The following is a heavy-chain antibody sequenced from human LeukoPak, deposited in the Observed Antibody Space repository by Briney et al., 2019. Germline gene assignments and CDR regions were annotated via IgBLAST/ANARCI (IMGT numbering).Heavy chain of an antibody. CDR3: ARASIAARPRYYYYMDV. CDR1: GGSFSGYY. J-gene: IGHJ6*03. V-gene: IGHV4-34*01. Sequence: SETLSLTCAVYGGSFSGYYWSWIRQPPGKVLEWIGEINHSGSTNYNPSLKSRVTISVDTSKNQFSLKLSSVTAADTAVYYCARASIAARPRYYYYMDVWGKGTTVTVSS. CDR2: INHSGST. D-gene: IGHD6-6*01.